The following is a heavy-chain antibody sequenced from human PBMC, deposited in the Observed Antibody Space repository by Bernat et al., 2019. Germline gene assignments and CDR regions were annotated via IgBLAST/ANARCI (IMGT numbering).Heavy chain of an antibody. CDR1: GGSFSGYY. CDR3: SRMDTLTASHVDYFDY. Sequence: QVQLQQWGAGLLKPSETLSLTCAVYGGSFSGYYWSWIRQPPGKGLEWIGELNHSGSTNYNPSLKSRVTISVDTSKNQFSLKLSSVTAADTAVYYCSRMDTLTASHVDYFDYRGQGTMVTVSS. D-gene: IGHD5-18*01. CDR2: LNHSGST. V-gene: IGHV4-34*01. J-gene: IGHJ4*02.